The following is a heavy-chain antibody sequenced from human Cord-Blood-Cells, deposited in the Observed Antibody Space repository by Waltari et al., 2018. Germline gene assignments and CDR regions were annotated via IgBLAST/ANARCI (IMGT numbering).Heavy chain of an antibody. CDR3: ARADYYGSGSYYKFDY. CDR2: IIPIFGTA. J-gene: IGHJ4*02. V-gene: IGHV1-69*01. D-gene: IGHD3-10*01. CDR1: GGPFSSSA. Sequence: QVQLVQSGAEVKKPGSAVKVSCKAAGGPFSSSAISWVRQAPGQGLEWMGGIIPIFGTANYAQKFQGRVTITADESTSTAYMELSSLRSEDTAVYYCARADYYGSGSYYKFDYWGQGTLVTVSS.